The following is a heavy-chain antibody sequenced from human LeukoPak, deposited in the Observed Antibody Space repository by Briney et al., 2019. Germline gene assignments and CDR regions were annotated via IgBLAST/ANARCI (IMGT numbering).Heavy chain of an antibody. D-gene: IGHD3-3*01. CDR3: ARPAEDFWSGYYPYYFDY. CDR2: INPNSGGT. CDR1: GYTFTGYY. V-gene: IGHV1-2*02. J-gene: IGHJ4*02. Sequence: ASVKVSCKASGYTFTGYYMHWVRQAPGRGLEWMGWINPNSGGTNYAQKFQGRVTMTRDTSISTAYMELSKLRSDDTAVYYCARPAEDFWSGYYPYYFDYWGQGTLVTVSS.